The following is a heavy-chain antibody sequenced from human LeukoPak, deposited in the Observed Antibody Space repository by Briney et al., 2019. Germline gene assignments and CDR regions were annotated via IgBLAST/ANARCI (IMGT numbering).Heavy chain of an antibody. D-gene: IGHD4-23*01. CDR1: GGSFSGYY. V-gene: IGHV4-34*01. Sequence: SETLSLTCAVYGGSFSGYYWSWIRQPPGKGLEWIGEINHSGSTNYNPSLKSRVTISVDTSKNQFSLKLSSVTAADTAVYYCARVNLKVVTQYYFDYWGQGTLVTVSS. CDR3: ARVNLKVVTQYYFDY. CDR2: INHSGST. J-gene: IGHJ4*02.